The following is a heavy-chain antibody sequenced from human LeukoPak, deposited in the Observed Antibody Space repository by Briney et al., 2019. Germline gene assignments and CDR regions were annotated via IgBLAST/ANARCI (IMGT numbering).Heavy chain of an antibody. J-gene: IGHJ4*02. V-gene: IGHV3-53*01. CDR3: ARGGGGNSDFLTTYTGASLSFDY. CDR2: IYSAGST. D-gene: IGHD3-9*01. CDR1: GFTVSSNS. Sequence: PGGSLRLSCTVSGFTVSSNSMSWVRQAPGKGLEWVSFIYSAGSTHYSDSVKGRFTISRDSSKNTLYLQMNSLGAEDTALYYCARGGGGNSDFLTTYTGASLSFDYWGQGALVTVSS.